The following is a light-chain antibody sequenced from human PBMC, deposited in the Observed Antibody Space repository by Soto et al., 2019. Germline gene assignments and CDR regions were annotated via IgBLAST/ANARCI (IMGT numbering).Light chain of an antibody. CDR2: DAS. CDR1: QSVSSY. Sequence: EIVLTQSPATXXLSPGERATXXXXASQSVSSYLAWYQQKPGQAPRLLIYDASNRATGIPARFSGSGSGTDFTLTISSLEPEDFAVYYCQQRSNWLTFGGGTKVEIK. V-gene: IGKV3-11*01. J-gene: IGKJ4*01. CDR3: QQRSNWLT.